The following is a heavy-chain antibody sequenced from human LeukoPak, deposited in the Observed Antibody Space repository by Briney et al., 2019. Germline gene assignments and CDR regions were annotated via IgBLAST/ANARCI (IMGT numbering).Heavy chain of an antibody. J-gene: IGHJ4*02. V-gene: IGHV1-69*01. CDR3: ARHEREITQIDY. CDR1: GGTFSSYA. CDR2: IIPIFGTA. Sequence: VASVKVSCTASGGTFSSYAISWVRQAPGQGLEWMGGIIPIFGTANYAPKFQGRVTITADESTSTAYMELSNLRSEDTAVYYCARHEREITQIDYWGQGTLVTVSS. D-gene: IGHD1-26*01.